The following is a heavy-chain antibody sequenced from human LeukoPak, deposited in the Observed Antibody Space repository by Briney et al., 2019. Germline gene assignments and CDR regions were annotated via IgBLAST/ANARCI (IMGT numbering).Heavy chain of an antibody. CDR1: GFTFSSYS. J-gene: IGHJ2*01. CDR3: ARGAPHDL. Sequence: PGGSLRLSCAASGFTFSSYSMNLVRQAPGKGLEWVSYISSSSSTIYYADSVKGRFTISRDNAKNSLYLQMNSLRAEDTAVYYCARGAPHDLWGRGTLVTVSS. V-gene: IGHV3-48*01. CDR2: ISSSSSTI.